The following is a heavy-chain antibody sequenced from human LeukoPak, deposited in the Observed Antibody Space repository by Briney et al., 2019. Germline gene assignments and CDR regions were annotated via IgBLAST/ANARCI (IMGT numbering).Heavy chain of an antibody. CDR3: ARGTVAGKAPY. V-gene: IGHV3-33*01. Sequence: GGSLRLSCAASGFTFSSYGMHWVRQAPGKGLEWVAVIWYDGSNKYYADSVKGRFTISRDNSKNTLYLQMNSLRAEDTAVYYCARGTVAGKAPYWGQGTLVTVSS. J-gene: IGHJ4*02. CDR1: GFTFSSYG. D-gene: IGHD6-19*01. CDR2: IWYDGSNK.